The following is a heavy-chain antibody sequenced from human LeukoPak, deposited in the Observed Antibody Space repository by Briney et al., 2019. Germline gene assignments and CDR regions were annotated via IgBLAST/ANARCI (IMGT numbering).Heavy chain of an antibody. V-gene: IGHV3-30*04. Sequence: GGSLRLSCAASGFTFSSYAMHWVSQAPGKGLEWVAVISYDGSNKYYADSVKGRFTISRDNSKNTLYLQMNSLRAEDTAVYYCARDQYYYDSSGYPSYWGQGTLVTVSS. J-gene: IGHJ4*02. CDR2: ISYDGSNK. D-gene: IGHD3-22*01. CDR1: GFTFSSYA. CDR3: ARDQYYYDSSGYPSY.